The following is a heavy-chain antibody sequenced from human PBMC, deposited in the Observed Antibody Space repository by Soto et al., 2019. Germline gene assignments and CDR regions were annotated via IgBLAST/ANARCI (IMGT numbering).Heavy chain of an antibody. CDR1: GGTFSSYA. D-gene: IGHD3-22*01. J-gene: IGHJ3*02. V-gene: IGHV1-69*13. CDR3: SYYYDSSGYYTGSAFDI. Sequence: GASVKVSCKASGGTFSSYAISWVRQAPGQGLEWMGGIIPIFGTANYAQKFQGRVTITADESTSTAYMELSSLRSEDTAVYYCSYYYDSSGYYTGSAFDIWGQGTMVTV. CDR2: IIPIFGTA.